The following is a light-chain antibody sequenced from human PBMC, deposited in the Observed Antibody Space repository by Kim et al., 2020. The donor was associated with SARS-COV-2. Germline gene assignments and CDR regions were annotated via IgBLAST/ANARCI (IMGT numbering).Light chain of an antibody. CDR3: QQSYSTPGT. CDR2: AAS. V-gene: IGKV1-39*01. J-gene: IGKJ2*02. Sequence: ASVGDRVTITCRASQSISSYLNWYQQKPGKAPKLLIYAASSLQSGVPSRFSGSGSGTDFTLTISSLQPEDFATYYCQQSYSTPGTFGQGTKLEI. CDR1: QSISSY.